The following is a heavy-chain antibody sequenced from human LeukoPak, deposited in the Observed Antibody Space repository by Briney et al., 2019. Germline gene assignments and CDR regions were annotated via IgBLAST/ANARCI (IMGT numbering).Heavy chain of an antibody. CDR1: GGSISSYY. CDR3: ARSYNSGFYYFDY. CDR2: IYTSGST. J-gene: IGHJ4*02. Sequence: SETLSLTCTVSGGSISSYYWSWIRQSPGKGLEWIGYIYTSGSTNYNPSLESRVTISVDTSKNQFSLKLSSVTPADTAVYYCARSYNSGFYYFDYWGQGTLVTVSS. D-gene: IGHD6-19*01. V-gene: IGHV4-4*09.